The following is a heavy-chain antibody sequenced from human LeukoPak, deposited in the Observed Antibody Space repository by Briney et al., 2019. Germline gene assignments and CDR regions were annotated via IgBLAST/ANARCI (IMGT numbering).Heavy chain of an antibody. J-gene: IGHJ4*02. CDR2: ISAYNGNT. Sequence: VASVTVSCKASGYTFTSYDINWVRQAPGQGLEWMGWISAYNGNTNYAQKLQGRVTMTTDTSTSTAYMELRSLRSDDTAVYYCARELRWHFDYWGQGTLVTVSS. D-gene: IGHD4-23*01. CDR1: GYTFTSYD. CDR3: ARELRWHFDY. V-gene: IGHV1-18*01.